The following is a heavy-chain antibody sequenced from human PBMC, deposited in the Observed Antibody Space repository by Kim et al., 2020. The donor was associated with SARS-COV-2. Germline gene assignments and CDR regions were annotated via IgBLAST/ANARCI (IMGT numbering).Heavy chain of an antibody. V-gene: IGHV4-59*13. Sequence: SETLSLTCTVSAGSFRAYYWSWIRQPPGKGLEWIGYIYTGDVTTTEDTPSLKSRVTISVDMSKNQFSLTVTSLTAADTAVYYCARGARPGIGLADYWGQGTLVTVSP. CDR1: AGSFRAYY. J-gene: IGHJ4*02. CDR2: IYTGDVTTT. D-gene: IGHD1-1*01. CDR3: ARGARPGIGLADY.